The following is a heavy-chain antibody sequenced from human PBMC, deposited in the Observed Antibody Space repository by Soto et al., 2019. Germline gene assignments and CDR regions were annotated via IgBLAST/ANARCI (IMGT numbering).Heavy chain of an antibody. V-gene: IGHV3-7*05. J-gene: IGHJ5*02. CDR3: TRNLGWGWFDP. CDR2: IKEGGSEK. D-gene: IGHD6-19*01. CDR1: GFTFSSYW. Sequence: EVQLVDSGGGLVQPGGSLRLSCAASGFTFSSYWMSWVRKAPGKGLKCVASIKEGGSEKYYVDSVKGRFTISRDDAKNSLYLKMNSLRVEDTAVYYCTRNLGWGWFDPWGQGTLVTVSS.